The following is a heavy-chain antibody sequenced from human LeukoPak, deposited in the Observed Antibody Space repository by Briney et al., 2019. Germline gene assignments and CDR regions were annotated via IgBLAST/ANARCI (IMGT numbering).Heavy chain of an antibody. J-gene: IGHJ4*02. D-gene: IGHD2-2*01. CDR2: ISGSGGST. CDR1: GFTFSSYG. V-gene: IGHV3-23*01. CDR3: AKDPGRYCSSTSCHAS. Sequence: GGSLRLSCAASGFTFSSYGMSWVRQAPGKGLEWVSAISGSGGSTYYADSVKGRFTISRDNSKNTLYLQMNSLRAEDTAVYYCAKDPGRYCSSTSCHASWGQGTLVSVSS.